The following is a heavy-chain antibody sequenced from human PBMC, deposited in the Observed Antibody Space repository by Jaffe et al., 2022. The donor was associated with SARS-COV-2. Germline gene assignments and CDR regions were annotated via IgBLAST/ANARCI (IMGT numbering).Heavy chain of an antibody. CDR1: GFTFSSYW. CDR2: INSDGSST. CDR3: ARDVWYCSGGSCHNWFDP. D-gene: IGHD2-15*01. J-gene: IGHJ5*02. V-gene: IGHV3-74*01. Sequence: EVQLVESGGGLVQPGGSLRLSCAASGFTFSSYWMHWVRQAPGKGLVWVSRINSDGSSTSYADSVKGRFTISRDNAKNTLYLQMNSLRAEDTAVYYCARDVWYCSGGSCHNWFDPWGQGTLVTVSS.